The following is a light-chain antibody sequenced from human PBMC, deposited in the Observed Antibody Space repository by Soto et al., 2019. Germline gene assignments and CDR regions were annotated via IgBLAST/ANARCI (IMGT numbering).Light chain of an antibody. Sequence: ETVMTQFPATLSVSPGERATPSCRASQSVSSNLAWYQQKPGQAPRLLIYGASTRATGIPARFSGSESGTEFTLTISSLQSEDFAVYYCQQYDNWLWTFGQGTKVDIK. V-gene: IGKV3-15*01. CDR2: GAS. J-gene: IGKJ1*01. CDR3: QQYDNWLWT. CDR1: QSVSSN.